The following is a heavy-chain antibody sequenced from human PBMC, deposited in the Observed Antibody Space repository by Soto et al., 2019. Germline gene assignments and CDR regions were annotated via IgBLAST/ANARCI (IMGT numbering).Heavy chain of an antibody. CDR2: INSDGSRT. V-gene: IGHV3-74*01. CDR1: GFTFSNDC. Sequence: EVQLVESGGGLIQPGGSLRLSCAASGFTFSNDCMHWVRQVPGKGLLWVANINSDGSRTNYADSVKGRFTISRDNAKDTLSLQMNSLRADDTGVYYCARDRNWASDYWGQGTLVTVSS. J-gene: IGHJ4*02. CDR3: ARDRNWASDY. D-gene: IGHD7-27*01.